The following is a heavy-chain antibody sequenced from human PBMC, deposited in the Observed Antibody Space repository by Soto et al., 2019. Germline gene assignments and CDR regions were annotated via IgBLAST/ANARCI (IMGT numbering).Heavy chain of an antibody. V-gene: IGHV4-39*01. CDR1: GGSISTNNYY. Sequence: QVQLQESGPGLVKPSETLSLTCTVSGGSISTNNYYWGWIRQPPGKGLEWIGSIYYSGSTYYNPSLKSRVTTSGDTSKNQFSLKLNSVTAADTAVYYCASGWGSGWYLGWGQGTLVTVSS. D-gene: IGHD6-19*01. CDR3: ASGWGSGWYLG. CDR2: IYYSGST. J-gene: IGHJ4*02.